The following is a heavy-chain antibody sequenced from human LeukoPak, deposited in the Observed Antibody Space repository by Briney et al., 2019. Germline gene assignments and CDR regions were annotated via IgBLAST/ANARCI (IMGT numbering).Heavy chain of an antibody. V-gene: IGHV4-59*08. CDR3: AAVVGATSLFDY. D-gene: IGHD1-26*01. Sequence: SETLSLTCTVSGGSISIYYWSWIRQPPGKGLEWIGYIYYSGSTNYNPSLKSRVTISVDTSKNQFSLKLSSVTAADTAVYYCAAVVGATSLFDYWGQGTLVTVSS. CDR2: IYYSGST. CDR1: GGSISIYY. J-gene: IGHJ4*02.